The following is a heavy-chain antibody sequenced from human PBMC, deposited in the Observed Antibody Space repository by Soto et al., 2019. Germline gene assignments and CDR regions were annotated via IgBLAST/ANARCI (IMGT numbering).Heavy chain of an antibody. CDR3: ARVSSGYSLGIAVAGDFDY. J-gene: IGHJ4*02. V-gene: IGHV4-61*01. CDR1: GGSVSSGRYY. D-gene: IGHD6-19*01. CDR2: IYYSGST. Sequence: PSAALSLSCTVSGGSVSSGRYYWSWIRQPPGKGLEWIGYIYYSGSTNYNPSLKSRVTISVDTSKNQFSLKLSSVTAADTAVYYCARVSSGYSLGIAVAGDFDYWGQGTLVTVSS.